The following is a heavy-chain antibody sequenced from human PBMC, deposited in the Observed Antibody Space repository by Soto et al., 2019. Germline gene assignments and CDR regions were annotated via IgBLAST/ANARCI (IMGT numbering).Heavy chain of an antibody. CDR3: ARVAYSSDWSSHYYYGMDV. J-gene: IGHJ6*02. CDR1: GYTFTSYG. D-gene: IGHD6-19*01. Sequence: ASVKVSCKASGYTFTSYGISWVRQAPGQGLERMGWISAYNGNTNHAQKLQGRVTMTTDTSTSTAYMGLRSLRSDDTAVYYCARVAYSSDWSSHYYYGMDVWGQATTVTVSS. CDR2: ISAYNGNT. V-gene: IGHV1-18*04.